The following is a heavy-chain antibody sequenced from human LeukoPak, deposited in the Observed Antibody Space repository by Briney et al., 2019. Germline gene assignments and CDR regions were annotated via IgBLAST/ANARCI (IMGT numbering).Heavy chain of an antibody. J-gene: IGHJ4*02. CDR3: ARGGDSSSWSFDF. CDR1: GGSISGHY. Sequence: PSETLSLTCTVSGGSISGHYWSWIRQPAGKEPEWIGRVHTTGGTNYNPSLKSRVTISVDTSKNHFSLKLSSVTAADTAVYYCARGGDSSSWSFDFWGQGTLVTVSS. CDR2: VHTTGGT. V-gene: IGHV4-4*07. D-gene: IGHD6-13*01.